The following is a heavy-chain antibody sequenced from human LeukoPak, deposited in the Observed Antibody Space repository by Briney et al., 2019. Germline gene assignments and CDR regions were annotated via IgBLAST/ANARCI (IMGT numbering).Heavy chain of an antibody. D-gene: IGHD3-22*01. CDR1: GFTVSSNY. CDR2: ISGSGGST. Sequence: EAGGSLRLSCAASGFTVSSNYMSWVRQAPGKGLEWVSAISGSGGSTYYADSVKGRFTISRDNSKNTLYLQMNSLRAEDTAVYYCAKNREADYYDSSGSLRPWFDPWGQGTLVTVSS. V-gene: IGHV3-23*01. J-gene: IGHJ5*02. CDR3: AKNREADYYDSSGSLRPWFDP.